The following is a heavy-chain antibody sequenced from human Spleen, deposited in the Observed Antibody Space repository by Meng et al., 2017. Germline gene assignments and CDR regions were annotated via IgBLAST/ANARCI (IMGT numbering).Heavy chain of an antibody. CDR3: GRGINGGTVDY. Sequence: SETLSLTCAVSGGSIRNHYWAWIRQPAGKGLEWIGRIYSDGNTNYNPSPKSRVTMSLDTSKNQVSLKLNSVTAADTAVYCCGRGINGGTVDYRGQGTLVTVSS. J-gene: IGHJ4*02. CDR2: IYSDGNT. D-gene: IGHD1-20*01. V-gene: IGHV4-4*07. CDR1: GGSIRNHY.